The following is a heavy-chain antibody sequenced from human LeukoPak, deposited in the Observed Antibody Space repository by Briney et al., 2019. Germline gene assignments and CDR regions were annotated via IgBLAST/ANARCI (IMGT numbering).Heavy chain of an antibody. CDR2: ITGNGGST. CDR1: GFTFSNYG. J-gene: IGHJ2*01. CDR3: VKAIGYFDL. V-gene: IGHV3-64D*06. Sequence: GGSLRPSCSASGFTFSNYGMHWVRQSPGKGLQYVSAITGNGGSTNYGDSVRGRFTISRDNSKNTLYLQMSSLRAEDTAVYYCVKAIGYFDLWGRGTLVTVSS.